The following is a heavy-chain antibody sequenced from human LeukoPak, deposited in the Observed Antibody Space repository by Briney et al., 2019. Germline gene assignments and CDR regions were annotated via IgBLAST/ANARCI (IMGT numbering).Heavy chain of an antibody. V-gene: IGHV3-53*01. CDR3: ARTIAQYSNSWLYFYYGLDV. Sequence: TGGSLRLSCAASGFTVSSNYMSWVRQAPGKGLEWVSSISGGSEDTYYADSVKGRFTISRDNSKTTLYLQMNSLRAEDTAVYYCARTIAQYSNSWLYFYYGLDVWGQGTTVTVSS. D-gene: IGHD6-13*01. CDR1: GFTVSSNY. J-gene: IGHJ6*02. CDR2: ISGGSEDT.